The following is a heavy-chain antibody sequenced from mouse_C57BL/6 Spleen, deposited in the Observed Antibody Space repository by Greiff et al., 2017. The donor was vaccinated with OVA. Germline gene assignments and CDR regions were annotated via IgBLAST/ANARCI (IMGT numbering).Heavy chain of an antibody. D-gene: IGHD1-1*01. CDR2: INYDGSST. CDR1: GFTFSDYY. V-gene: IGHV5-16*01. J-gene: IGHJ2*01. Sequence: DVMLVESAGGLVQPGRSMKLSCTASGFTFSDYYMAWVRQVPEKGLEWVANINYDGSSTYYLDSLKSRFIISRDNAKNILYLQMSSLKSEDTATYYCAREDGSSFFDYWGQGTTLTVSS. CDR3: AREDGSSFFDY.